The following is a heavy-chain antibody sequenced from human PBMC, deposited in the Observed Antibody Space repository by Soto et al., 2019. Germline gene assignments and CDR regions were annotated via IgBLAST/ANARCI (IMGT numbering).Heavy chain of an antibody. CDR1: GGSISSYY. Sequence: QVQLQESGPGLVKPSETLSLTCTVSGGSISSYYWSWIRQPPGKGLEWIGYSYYSGSTNYNPSLKSRVTISVDTSKNQFSLKLSSVTAADTAVYYCARDLGIATSNWYFDLWGRGTLVTVSS. CDR2: SYYSGST. CDR3: ARDLGIATSNWYFDL. D-gene: IGHD2-21*01. V-gene: IGHV4-59*01. J-gene: IGHJ2*01.